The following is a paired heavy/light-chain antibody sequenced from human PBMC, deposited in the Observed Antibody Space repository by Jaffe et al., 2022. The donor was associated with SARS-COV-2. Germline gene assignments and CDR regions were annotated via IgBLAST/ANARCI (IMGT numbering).Light chain of an antibody. CDR3: QQYYSAPIT. CDR2: WAS. Sequence: DIVMTQSPDSLAVSLGERATVNCKSSQSVLSTSNNRNYLAWFQQKPGQPPKLLISWASTRESGVPDRFSGSGSGTDFTLTISSLQAEDVAVYYCQQYYSAPITFGQGTQLEIK. V-gene: IGKV4-1*01. CDR1: QSVLSTSNNRNY. J-gene: IGKJ5*01.
Heavy chain of an antibody. CDR3: AGDFACTY. V-gene: IGHV3-7*05. CDR2: IKKDGSEK. Sequence: EVQLVESGGDLVQPGGSLRLSCVGSGFTFSNSWMSWVRQAPGKGLEWVANIKKDGSEKYYADSVKGRFTISRDNAENSLYLQMNSLRAEDTAVYYCAGDFACTYWGQGTLVTVSS. D-gene: IGHD3-9*01. J-gene: IGHJ4*02. CDR1: GFTFSNSW.